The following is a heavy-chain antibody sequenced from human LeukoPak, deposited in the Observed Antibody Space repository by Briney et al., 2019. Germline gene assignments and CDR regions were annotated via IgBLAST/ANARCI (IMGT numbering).Heavy chain of an antibody. Sequence: PSETLSLTCTVSGGSISNYYWSWIRQPAGKGLEWIGRIYTTGSTNYNPSLKSRATISVDTSKNQFSLKLSSVTAADTAVYYCARGGYYDSSGRYYFDYWGQGTLVTVSS. CDR3: ARGGYYDSSGRYYFDY. V-gene: IGHV4-4*07. CDR2: IYTTGST. CDR1: GGSISNYY. J-gene: IGHJ4*02. D-gene: IGHD3-22*01.